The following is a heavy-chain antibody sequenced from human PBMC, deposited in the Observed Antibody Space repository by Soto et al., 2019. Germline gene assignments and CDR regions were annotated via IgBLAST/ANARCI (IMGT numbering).Heavy chain of an antibody. CDR1: GGSISSGGYY. CDR2: FYYRGST. Sequence: QVQLQESGPGLVKPSQTLSLTCTVSGGSISSGGYYWSWIRQHPGKGLEWIGYFYYRGSTYYNPSLKSRHTISVXTXXXLXXLKLSSATAAHTAVYYCARVSYRSYPRYCYHGMDVWGQGTPVTVSS. J-gene: IGHJ6*02. D-gene: IGHD6-6*01. V-gene: IGHV4-31*03. CDR3: ARVSYRSYPRYCYHGMDV.